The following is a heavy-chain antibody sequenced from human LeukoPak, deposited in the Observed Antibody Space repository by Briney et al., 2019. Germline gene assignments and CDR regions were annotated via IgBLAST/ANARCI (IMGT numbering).Heavy chain of an antibody. Sequence: PSETLSLTCAVYGGSFTEFYWTWIRQPPGKGLQWIGDTHPRGIASYTPSLRSRVTISADASKSQFSLQMTSVTAADPAFYYCARVFRPNCDADRCYGGSFDLWGRGTLVTVSS. V-gene: IGHV4-34*01. J-gene: IGHJ4*02. CDR3: ARVFRPNCDADRCYGGSFDL. CDR1: GGSFTEFY. D-gene: IGHD2-21*01. CDR2: THPRGIA.